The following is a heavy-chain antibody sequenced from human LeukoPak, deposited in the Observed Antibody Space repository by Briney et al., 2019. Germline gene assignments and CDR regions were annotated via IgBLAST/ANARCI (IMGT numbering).Heavy chain of an antibody. CDR2: IHYSGST. CDR3: ARHDGGRDPLALDY. V-gene: IGHV4-59*08. J-gene: IGHJ4*02. Sequence: SETLSLTCTVSGGSIRYYFWSWIRQPPGKGLEWIGHIHYSGSTNYNPSLKSRVTISVDTSKKQFSLKLSSVTAADTAVYYCARHDGGRDPLALDYWGQGTLVTVSS. CDR1: GGSIRYYF. D-gene: IGHD6-6*01.